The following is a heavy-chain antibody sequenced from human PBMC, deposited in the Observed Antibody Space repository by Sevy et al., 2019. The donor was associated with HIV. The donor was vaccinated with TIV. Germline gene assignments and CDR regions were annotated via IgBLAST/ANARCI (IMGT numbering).Heavy chain of an antibody. V-gene: IGHV3-23*01. CDR2: INGAGFSA. CDR1: RFTFDNYA. D-gene: IGHD2-21*01. J-gene: IGHJ3*02. Sequence: GGSLRLSCAASRFTFDNYAIHWVRQAPGKGLEWVSGINGAGFSANYVDSVRGRFTVSRDNSNDIVYLQMNSLRAGDTARYFCARGMLWSAENGAFDTWGQGTLVTVSS. CDR3: ARGMLWSAENGAFDT.